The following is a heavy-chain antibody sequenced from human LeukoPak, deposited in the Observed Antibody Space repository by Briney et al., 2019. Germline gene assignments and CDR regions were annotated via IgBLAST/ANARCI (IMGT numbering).Heavy chain of an antibody. CDR2: IKQDGSEK. Sequence: GGSLRLCCAASGFTFSNYWLTWVRQAPGQGLEWVANIKQDGSEKHYVDSVKGRFTISRDNAKNSLYLQMNSLRAEGTAVYYCARDRQIAYWGQGTLVTVSS. CDR3: ARDRQIAY. V-gene: IGHV3-7*01. J-gene: IGHJ4*02. CDR1: GFTFSNYW.